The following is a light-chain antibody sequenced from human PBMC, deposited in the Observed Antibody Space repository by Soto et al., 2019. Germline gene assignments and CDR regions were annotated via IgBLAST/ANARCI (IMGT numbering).Light chain of an antibody. J-gene: IGKJ1*01. Sequence: DIQMTQSPSTLSASEGDRVTISCRASQSVSIWLAWYQQKPGRAPKLLIYKSSILESGVPSRFSGSGFGTEFALTISSLQPEDFATYYCLQHHSYSWTFGQGTKVDIK. CDR1: QSVSIW. CDR3: LQHHSYSWT. V-gene: IGKV1-5*03. CDR2: KSS.